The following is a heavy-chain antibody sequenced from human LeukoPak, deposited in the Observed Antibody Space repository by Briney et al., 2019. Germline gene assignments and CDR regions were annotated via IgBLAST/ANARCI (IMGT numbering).Heavy chain of an antibody. V-gene: IGHV1-2*06. Sequence: ASVKVSCTASGYTFTGYYMHWVRQAPGQGLEWMGQINPNSGGTNYAQKFQGRVTMTRDTSISTAYMELSRLRSDDTAVYYCARDLRGDGYNADYWGQGTLVTVSS. CDR3: ARDLRGDGYNADY. D-gene: IGHD5-24*01. J-gene: IGHJ4*02. CDR2: INPNSGGT. CDR1: GYTFTGYY.